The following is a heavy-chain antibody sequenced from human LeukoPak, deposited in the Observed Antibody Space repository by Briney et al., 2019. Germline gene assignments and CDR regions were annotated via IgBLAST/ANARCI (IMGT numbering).Heavy chain of an antibody. V-gene: IGHV3-11*01. J-gene: IGHJ5*02. D-gene: IGHD5-12*01. CDR2: IGADGSSE. Sequence: PGGSLRLSCAASRFIFSNYYMSWIRQTPGKGLEWIANIGADGSSEYYADSAKGRFTISRDNARNSLFLQMNSLRVEDTAVYFCARAGTYSAYKVFDNWGQGTLVTVSS. CDR1: RFIFSNYY. CDR3: ARAGTYSAYKVFDN.